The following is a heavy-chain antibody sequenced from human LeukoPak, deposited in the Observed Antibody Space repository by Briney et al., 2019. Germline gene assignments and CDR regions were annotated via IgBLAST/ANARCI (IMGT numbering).Heavy chain of an antibody. J-gene: IGHJ1*01. D-gene: IGHD6-19*01. Sequence: ESGPTLVKPTQTLTLTCTFSVFSLTTSGLDGGWIRQPPRKPLEWLALLYWDDYKRYIPSLKSRLTITKDTSKNQVVLTMTNMDPVDTATYYCGQGGWAHAEYFQHLGQGTLVSVCS. CDR3: GQGGWAHAEYFQH. V-gene: IGHV2-5*02. CDR1: VFSLTTSGLD. CDR2: LYWDDYK.